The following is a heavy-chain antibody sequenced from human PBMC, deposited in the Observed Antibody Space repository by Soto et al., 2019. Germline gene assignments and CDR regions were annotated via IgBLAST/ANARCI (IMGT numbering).Heavy chain of an antibody. D-gene: IGHD3-3*01. CDR1: GYTFTSYY. J-gene: IGHJ6*04. V-gene: IGHV1-46*01. CDR3: ARDLRVSYDFWSSPGEYYGMYV. Sequence: ASVKVSCKASGYTFTSYYMHWVRHAPGQGLEWMGIINPSGGSTSYAQKFQGRVTMTRDTSTSTVYMELSSLRSEDTAVYYCARDLRVSYDFWSSPGEYYGMYVCGKGTSVIVYS. CDR2: INPSGGST.